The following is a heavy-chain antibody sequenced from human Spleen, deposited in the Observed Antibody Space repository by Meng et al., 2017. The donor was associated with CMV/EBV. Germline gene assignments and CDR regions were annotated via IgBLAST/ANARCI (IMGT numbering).Heavy chain of an antibody. CDR1: GYTFTTYN. CDR2: MSPQSGDT. Sequence: ASVKVSCKASGYTFTTYNIHWVRQATGQGLEWLGWMSPQSGDTGYAQRFQGRVTMTRTTSINTAYLDLSSLRSDDTAVYYCARGSLPPPDGANWWNPLLGGLDVWGQGTQVTVSS. D-gene: IGHD4/OR15-4a*01. CDR3: ARGSLPPPDGANWWNPLLGGLDV. V-gene: IGHV1-8*01. J-gene: IGHJ6*02.